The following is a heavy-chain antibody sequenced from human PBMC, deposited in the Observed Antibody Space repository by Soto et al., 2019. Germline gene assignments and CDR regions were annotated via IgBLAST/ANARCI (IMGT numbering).Heavy chain of an antibody. J-gene: IGHJ3*01. D-gene: IGHD1-26*01. CDR2: ITGNSDEI. CDR1: GFTFSTYV. Sequence: EMQLLESGGGLVQPGRPLRLSCAASGFTFSTYVMSWFRQAPGKGLEWVSSITGNSDEIFYAYSVRGRFTISRDNSNSRVYMQMNSLRAEDTALYYCVKRGANWGAFDVWGQGTVVTVSS. CDR3: VKRGANWGAFDV. V-gene: IGHV3-23*01.